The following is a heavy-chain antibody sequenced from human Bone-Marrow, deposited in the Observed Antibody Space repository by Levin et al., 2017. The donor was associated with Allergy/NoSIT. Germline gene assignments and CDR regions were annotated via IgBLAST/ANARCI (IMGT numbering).Heavy chain of an antibody. CDR3: ARGKVLLWFRELLFPDY. Sequence: SETLSLTCTVSGGSISSGGYYWSWIRQHPGKGLEWIGYIYYSGSTYYNPSLKSRVTISVDTSKNQFSLKLSSVTAADTAVYYCARGKVLLWFRELLFPDYWGQGTLVTVSS. CDR2: IYYSGST. D-gene: IGHD3-10*01. V-gene: IGHV4-31*03. J-gene: IGHJ4*02. CDR1: GGSISSGGYY.